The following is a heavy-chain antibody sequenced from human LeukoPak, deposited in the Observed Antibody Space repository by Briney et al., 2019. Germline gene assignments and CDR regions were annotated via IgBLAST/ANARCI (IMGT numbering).Heavy chain of an antibody. D-gene: IGHD4-17*01. CDR2: IKSKTNGEAT. CDR1: GFTFSNAW. Sequence: GSLRLSCAASGFTFSNAWMSWVRQAPGKGLEWVGRIKSKTNGEATDSAAPVKGRFTISRDDSNNTLYLQMNSLKTEDTAVYYCTTAPYGDFDYWGQGTLVTVSS. V-gene: IGHV3-15*01. J-gene: IGHJ4*02. CDR3: TTAPYGDFDY.